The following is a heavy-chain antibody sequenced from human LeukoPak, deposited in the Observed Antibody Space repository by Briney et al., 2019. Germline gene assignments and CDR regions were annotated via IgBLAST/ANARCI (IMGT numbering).Heavy chain of an antibody. D-gene: IGHD5-18*01. J-gene: IGHJ3*02. CDR2: ISGSGSKT. Sequence: GGSLRLSCAASGFTFSTCAINWVRQAPGKGLEWVSAISGSGSKTFYADSVKGRLTISRDNPKNTLCLQMNSLRPEDTAVYYCVKEPRGYSFSFDIWGQGTMVTVSS. V-gene: IGHV3-23*01. CDR1: GFTFSTCA. CDR3: VKEPRGYSFSFDI.